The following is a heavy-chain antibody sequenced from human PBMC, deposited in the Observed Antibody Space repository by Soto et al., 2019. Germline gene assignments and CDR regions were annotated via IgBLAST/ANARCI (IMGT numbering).Heavy chain of an antibody. D-gene: IGHD2-21*02. V-gene: IGHV1-46*01. CDR1: GDTFTDYY. CDR3: ASGGHVVVVTAALDY. CDR2: VNPSGGHT. J-gene: IGHJ4*02. Sequence: QVQLVQSGAEVKKPGASVKVSCKASGDTFTDYYIHWVRQAPGQGLEWMGTVNPSGGHTTYAQHCLGRMTMTRDTSTSTLYMELTSLTSEDTAVYYCASGGHVVVVTAALDYWGQGTLVTVSS.